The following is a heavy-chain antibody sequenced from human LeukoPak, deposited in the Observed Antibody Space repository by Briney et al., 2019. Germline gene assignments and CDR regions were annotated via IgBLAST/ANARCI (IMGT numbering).Heavy chain of an antibody. CDR3: ARAYCSSTSCHYYFDY. D-gene: IGHD2-2*01. CDR1: GFTFSSYG. CDR2: INHSGST. J-gene: IGHJ4*02. V-gene: IGHV4-34*01. Sequence: PGGSLRLSCAASGFTFSSYGMSWIRQPPGKGLEWIGEINHSGSTNYNPSLKSRVTISVDTSKNQFSLKLSSVTAADTAVYYCARAYCSSTSCHYYFDYWGQGTLVTVSS.